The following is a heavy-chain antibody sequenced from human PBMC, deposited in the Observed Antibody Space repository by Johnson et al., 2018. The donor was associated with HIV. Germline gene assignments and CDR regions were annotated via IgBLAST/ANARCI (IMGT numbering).Heavy chain of an antibody. Sequence: VLLVESGGGLVQPGGSLRLSCAASGFTFSSYDMHWVRQATGKGLEWVSAIGTAGDTYYPGSVKGRSTIFRENAKNSLYLQMNSLRAGDTAVYYCARGWGIVGAKSAFDIWGQGTMVTVSS. V-gene: IGHV3-13*01. CDR3: ARGWGIVGAKSAFDI. CDR2: IGTAGDT. J-gene: IGHJ3*02. D-gene: IGHD1-26*01. CDR1: GFTFSSYD.